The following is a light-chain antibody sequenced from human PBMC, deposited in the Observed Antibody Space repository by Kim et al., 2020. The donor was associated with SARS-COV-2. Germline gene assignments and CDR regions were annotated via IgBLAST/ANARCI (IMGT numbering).Light chain of an antibody. CDR2: GAS. CDR3: QQYSRYPYT. Sequence: DILLTQSPSTLSSSTGDRGILSCRASQSVNSNYVAWYQQKPGQAPRLLVYGASSRDTGIPDRFSGSGSGTDFTLTIGRLEPEDFAVYYCQQYSRYPYTFGPGTKVDIK. CDR1: QSVNSNY. V-gene: IGKV3-20*01. J-gene: IGKJ3*01.